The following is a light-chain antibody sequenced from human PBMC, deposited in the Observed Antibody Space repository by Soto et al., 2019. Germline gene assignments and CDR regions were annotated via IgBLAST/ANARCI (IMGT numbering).Light chain of an antibody. CDR3: QQYGSSAWT. CDR2: GAS. J-gene: IGKJ1*01. V-gene: IGKV3-20*01. Sequence: EIVLTQSPGTLSLSSGERATLSCRASQSVSSSYLAWYQQKPGQAPRLLIYGASSRATGIPDRFSGSGSGTDFTLTISRLEPEDLAVYYCQQYGSSAWTFGQGTKVDIK. CDR1: QSVSSSY.